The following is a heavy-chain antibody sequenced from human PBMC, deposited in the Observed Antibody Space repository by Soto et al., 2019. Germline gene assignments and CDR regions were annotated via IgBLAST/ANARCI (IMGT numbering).Heavy chain of an antibody. Sequence: PSETLSLTCTVSGDSVSSVNYYWGWIRRPPGKGLEWIGYIYYTGSTDYNPSLKSRVTISLDASKNQFSLKLTSVTAADTAVYYCATRDGYSRFDYWGQGTLVTVSS. CDR3: ATRDGYSRFDY. V-gene: IGHV4-61*01. CDR2: IYYTGST. D-gene: IGHD2-21*01. CDR1: GDSVSSVNYY. J-gene: IGHJ4*02.